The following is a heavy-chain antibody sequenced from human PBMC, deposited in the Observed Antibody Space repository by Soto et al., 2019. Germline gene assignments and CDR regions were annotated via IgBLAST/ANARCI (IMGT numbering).Heavy chain of an antibody. Sequence: ASVKVSCKASGYTFTSYGISWVRQAPGQGLEWMGWISAYNGNTNYAQKLQGRVTMTTDTSTSTAYMELRSLRSDDTAVYYCARAKPRILWFGESSHSDYWGQGTLVTVSS. J-gene: IGHJ4*02. CDR3: ARAKPRILWFGESSHSDY. CDR1: GYTFTSYG. CDR2: ISAYNGNT. V-gene: IGHV1-18*01. D-gene: IGHD3-10*01.